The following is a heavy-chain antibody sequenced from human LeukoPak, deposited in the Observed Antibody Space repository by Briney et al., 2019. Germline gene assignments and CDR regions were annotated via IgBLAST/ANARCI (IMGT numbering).Heavy chain of an antibody. CDR2: ISCSGSTI. CDR3: AELGITMIGGV. D-gene: IGHD3-10*02. CDR1: GFTFSSYE. V-gene: IGHV3-48*03. Sequence: GGSLRLSCAASGFTFSSYEMNWVRQAPGKGLEWVSYISCSGSTIYYADSVKGRFTISRDNAKNSLYLQMNSLRAEDTAVYYCAELGITMIGGVWGKGTTVTISS. J-gene: IGHJ6*04.